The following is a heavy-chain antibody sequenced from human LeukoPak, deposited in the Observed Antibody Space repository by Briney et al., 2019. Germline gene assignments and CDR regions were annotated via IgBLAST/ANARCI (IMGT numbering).Heavy chain of an antibody. D-gene: IGHD1-26*01. CDR3: TLWREDSAGFSPLDF. CDR1: GFTFGDYD. V-gene: IGHV3-49*04. J-gene: IGHJ4*02. CDR2: IRTQTYGETR. Sequence: GGSLTLSCTGSGFTFGDYDLTWVRQAPGKGLEWVGLIRTQTYGETREYAASVKGRFSLSRDESKTITYLRMSSLKTEDTATYYCTLWREDSAGFSPLDFWGQGTLVTVSS.